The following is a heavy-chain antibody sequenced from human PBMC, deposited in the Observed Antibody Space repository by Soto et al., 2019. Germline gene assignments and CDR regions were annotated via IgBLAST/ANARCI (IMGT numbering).Heavy chain of an antibody. CDR2: IYYSGNT. V-gene: IGHV4-30-4*08. D-gene: IGHD6-13*01. CDR3: AREPPQSKGIAAAGFDY. CDR1: GGSISSSDYY. Sequence: PSETLSLTCTVSGGSISSSDYYWSWIRQHPGKGLEWIGYIYYSGNTYYNPSLKSRLTISVDTSKNQFSLKLSSVTAADTAVYYCAREPPQSKGIAAAGFDYWGQGTLVTVSS. J-gene: IGHJ4*02.